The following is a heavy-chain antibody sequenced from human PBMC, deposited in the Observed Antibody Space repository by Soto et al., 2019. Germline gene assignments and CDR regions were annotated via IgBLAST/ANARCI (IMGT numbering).Heavy chain of an antibody. J-gene: IGHJ4*02. Sequence: VGSLRLSCAASGFTFSSYAMSWVRQAPGKGLEWVSAIFGSGGSTYYADSVKGRFTISRDNSKNTLYLQMNSLRAEDTAVYYCAKPNLYCSSTSCYDYWGQGTLVTVSS. CDR1: GFTFSSYA. V-gene: IGHV3-23*01. D-gene: IGHD2-2*01. CDR2: IFGSGGST. CDR3: AKPNLYCSSTSCYDY.